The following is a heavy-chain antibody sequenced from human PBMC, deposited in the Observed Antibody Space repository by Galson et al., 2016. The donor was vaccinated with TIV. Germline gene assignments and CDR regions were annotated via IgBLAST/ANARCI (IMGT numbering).Heavy chain of an antibody. CDR2: IKQDGSGH. V-gene: IGHV3-7*01. J-gene: IGHJ4*02. CDR3: AKLYGSGWYGGDY. CDR1: GFTFSSSW. D-gene: IGHD6-13*01. Sequence: SLRLSCAASGFTFSSSWMTWVRRAPGKGLEWVANIKQDGSGHFYVDSVKGRFTISRDNAKNSLYLQMNSLRTEEKAMYFCAKLYGSGWYGGDYWGRGTLGTGS.